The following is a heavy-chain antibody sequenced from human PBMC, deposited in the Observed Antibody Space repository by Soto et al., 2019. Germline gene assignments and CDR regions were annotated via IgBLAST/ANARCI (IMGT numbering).Heavy chain of an antibody. D-gene: IGHD3-22*01. J-gene: IGHJ1*01. CDR1: GGSISSYY. CDR3: ARDRYYYDISGYYHKLGYFQH. V-gene: IGHV4-4*07. CDR2: IYTSGST. Sequence: SETLSLTCTVSGGSISSYYWSWIRQPAGKGLEWIGRIYTSGSTNYNPSLKSRVTMSVDTSKNQFSLKLSSVTAADTAVYYCARDRYYYDISGYYHKLGYFQHWGQGTLVTVSS.